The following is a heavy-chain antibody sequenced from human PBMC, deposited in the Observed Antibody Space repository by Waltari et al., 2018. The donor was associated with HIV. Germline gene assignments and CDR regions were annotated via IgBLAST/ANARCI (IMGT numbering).Heavy chain of an antibody. J-gene: IGHJ3*02. CDR3: ASLDTAVNYDAFDI. CDR2: RDHSGST. Sequence: QMQMQESGPGLVKSSGTLALTCTVSGYSLSSGYYLAWIRQPPGKGLEWLGTRDHSGSTYHNPSLKSRLIISVDTSNNQFSLKLTFVTAADTAVYSCASLDTAVNYDAFDIWGQGTMVTVSS. CDR1: GYSLSSGYY. D-gene: IGHD5-18*01. V-gene: IGHV4-38-2*02.